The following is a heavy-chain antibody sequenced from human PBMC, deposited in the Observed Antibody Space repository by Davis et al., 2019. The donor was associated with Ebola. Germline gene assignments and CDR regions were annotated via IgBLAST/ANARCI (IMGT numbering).Heavy chain of an antibody. CDR1: GFTFSSYG. CDR2: MRYDESNK. Sequence: PGGSLRLSCAASGFTFSSYGMHWVRQAPGKGLEWVTFMRYDESNKYHADSVKGRFTISRDNSKNTLYLQMNSLRAEDTAVYYCGRGGGMGKWHSSPTGYGMDVWGKGTTVTVSS. V-gene: IGHV3-30*02. J-gene: IGHJ6*04. CDR3: GRGGGMGKWHSSPTGYGMDV. D-gene: IGHD6-19*01.